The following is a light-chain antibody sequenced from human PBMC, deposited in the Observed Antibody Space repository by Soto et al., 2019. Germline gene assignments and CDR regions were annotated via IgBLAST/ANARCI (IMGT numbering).Light chain of an antibody. CDR3: CSYAGSYTAPYV. J-gene: IGLJ1*01. CDR1: SSDVGGYNY. V-gene: IGLV2-11*01. Sequence: QSALTQPRSVSGSPGQSVTISCTGTSSDVGGYNYVSWYQQHPGKAPKLMIYDVSKRPSGVPDRFSGSKSGNTASLTISGLQAEDEADYYCCSYAGSYTAPYVSGTGTKVTVL. CDR2: DVS.